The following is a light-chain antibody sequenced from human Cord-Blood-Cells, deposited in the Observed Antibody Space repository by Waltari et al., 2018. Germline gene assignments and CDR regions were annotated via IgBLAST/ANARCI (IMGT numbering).Light chain of an antibody. CDR3: QQSYSTPRT. V-gene: IGKV1-39*01. CDR2: AAS. CDR1: QSISSY. Sequence: DIQMTQSLSPLSASVGDRVTITCRASQSISSYLNWYQQKPGKAPKLLIYAASSLQSGVPSRFSGSGSGTDFTLTISSLQPEDFATYYCQQSYSTPRTFGPGTKVDIK. J-gene: IGKJ3*01.